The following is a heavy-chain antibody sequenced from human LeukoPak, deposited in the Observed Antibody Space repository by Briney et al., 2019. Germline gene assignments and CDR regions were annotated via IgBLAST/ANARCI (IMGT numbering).Heavy chain of an antibody. CDR3: ATVELRFLEEEDDY. CDR2: FDPEDGET. CDR1: GYTLTELS. D-gene: IGHD3-3*01. V-gene: IGHV1-24*01. J-gene: IGHJ4*02. Sequence: GASVKVSCKVSGYTLTELSMHWVRQAPGKGLEWMGGFDPEDGETIYAQKFQGRVTMTEDTSTDTAYMELSSLRSEDTAVYYCATVELRFLEEEDDYWGQGTLVTVSS.